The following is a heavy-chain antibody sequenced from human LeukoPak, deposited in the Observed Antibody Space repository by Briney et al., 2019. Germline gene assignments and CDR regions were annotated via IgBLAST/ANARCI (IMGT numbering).Heavy chain of an antibody. CDR1: GFTFSSYW. V-gene: IGHV3-74*01. Sequence: GGSLRLSCAASGFTFSSYWMHWVRQPPGKGLVWVSRINNDGGGTIYADSVRGRFTISRDNAKNMLYLQMNSLGVEDTALYYCARGGYNHAFDLWGQGTVVTVSS. D-gene: IGHD5-24*01. J-gene: IGHJ3*01. CDR3: ARGGYNHAFDL. CDR2: INNDGGGT.